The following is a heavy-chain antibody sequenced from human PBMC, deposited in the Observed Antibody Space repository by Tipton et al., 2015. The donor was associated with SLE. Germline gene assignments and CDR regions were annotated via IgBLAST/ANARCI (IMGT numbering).Heavy chain of an antibody. V-gene: IGHV4-59*01. CDR1: GGSISGYY. CDR3: ATELFRGYTSGWGPDY. D-gene: IGHD6-19*01. Sequence: TLSLTCIVSGGSISGYYWSWIRQPPGKGLEWIGYVYSSGSTNYNPSLRSRVTISVDTSKNQFSLNLSSVTAADTAVYYCATELFRGYTSGWGPDYWGQGTLVTVSS. J-gene: IGHJ4*02. CDR2: VYSSGST.